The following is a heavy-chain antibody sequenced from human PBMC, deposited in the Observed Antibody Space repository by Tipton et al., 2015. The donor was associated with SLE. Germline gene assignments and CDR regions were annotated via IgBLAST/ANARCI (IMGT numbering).Heavy chain of an antibody. V-gene: IGHV4-59*12. CDR1: GGSIGNNY. CDR3: ARIIAGPGDAFDV. CDR2: FYSDGGA. J-gene: IGHJ3*01. Sequence: TLSLTCTVSGGSIGNNYWNWIRQSAGKGLEWIGRFYSDGGAALESRLNPSFESRVTMSVDPSKKQLSLTLMSVTAADTAVYFCARIIAGPGDAFDVWGQGTMVTVSS.